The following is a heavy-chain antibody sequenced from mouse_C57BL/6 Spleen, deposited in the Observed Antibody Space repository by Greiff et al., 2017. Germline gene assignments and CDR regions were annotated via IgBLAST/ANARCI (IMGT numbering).Heavy chain of an antibody. V-gene: IGHV1-53*01. CDR3: ARRDSWFSYFDY. Sequence: QVQLQQPGTELVKPGASVKLSCKASGYTFTSYWMHWVKQRPGQGLEWIGIINPSNGGTNYNEKFQSKATLTVDKSSSTAYMQLSSLTSEDSAVYYCARRDSWFSYFDYWGQGTTLTVSS. CDR2: INPSNGGT. D-gene: IGHD2-2*01. CDR1: GYTFTSYW. J-gene: IGHJ2*01.